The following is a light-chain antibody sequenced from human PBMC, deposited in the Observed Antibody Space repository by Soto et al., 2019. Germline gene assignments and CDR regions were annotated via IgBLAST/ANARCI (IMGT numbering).Light chain of an antibody. CDR3: QQYGSSPIT. V-gene: IGKV3-20*01. J-gene: IGKJ5*01. CDR1: QSFSTY. Sequence: DIVLTQSPATLSLSPGERATLSCRASQSFSTYLAWYQQKPGQAPRLLVYDASNRATGIPARFSGSGSGTDFTLTISRLEPEDFAVYYCQQYGSSPITFGQGTRLEIK. CDR2: DAS.